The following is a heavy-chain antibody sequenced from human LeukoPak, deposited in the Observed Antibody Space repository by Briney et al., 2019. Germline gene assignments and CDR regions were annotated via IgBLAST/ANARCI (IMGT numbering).Heavy chain of an antibody. J-gene: IGHJ4*02. CDR3: ARSYYYDRELDY. V-gene: IGHV1-69*13. CDR2: IIPIFGIA. Sequence: SVKVSCKASGGTFSSYAISWVRQAPGQGLEWMGGIIPIFGIANYAQKFQGRVTITADESTSTAYMELSSLRSEDTAVYYCARSYYYDRELDYWGQGTLVTVSS. CDR1: GGTFSSYA. D-gene: IGHD3-10*02.